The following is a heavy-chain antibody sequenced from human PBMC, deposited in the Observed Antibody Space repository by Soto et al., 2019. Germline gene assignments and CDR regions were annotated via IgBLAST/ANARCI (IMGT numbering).Heavy chain of an antibody. D-gene: IGHD2-8*01. Sequence: SETLSLTCTVSGGSISSSSYYWGWIRQPPGKGLEWIGSIYYSGSTYYNPSLKSRVTISVDTSKNQFSLKLSSVTAADTAVYYCARGKMEGHYYYMDVWGKGTTVTVSS. V-gene: IGHV4-39*01. CDR3: ARGKMEGHYYYMDV. CDR1: GGSISSSSYY. CDR2: IYYSGST. J-gene: IGHJ6*03.